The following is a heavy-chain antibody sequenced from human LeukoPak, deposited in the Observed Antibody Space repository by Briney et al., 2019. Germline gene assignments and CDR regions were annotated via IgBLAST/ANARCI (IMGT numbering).Heavy chain of an antibody. Sequence: ASVKVSCKASGYTFVDYGFSWVRQAPGQGLEWMGWVSAYNGNTAYAQKLQGRVTMTTDASTSTAYMELRSLRSDDTAVYYCARDLMVLGRGYYMDVWGKGTTVTVSS. CDR2: VSAYNGNT. CDR1: GYTFVDYG. D-gene: IGHD3-10*01. J-gene: IGHJ6*03. CDR3: ARDLMVLGRGYYMDV. V-gene: IGHV1-18*01.